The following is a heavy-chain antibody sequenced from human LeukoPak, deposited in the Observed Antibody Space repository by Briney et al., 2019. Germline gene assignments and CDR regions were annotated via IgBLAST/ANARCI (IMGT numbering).Heavy chain of an antibody. CDR3: ARAPRGEQQLVSDY. Sequence: ASVKVSCKASGYTFTNYDINWVRQAAGQGLEWMGWMNPNSGKTGYAQKFQDRVTMTRNTSISTAYMELSSLRSEDTVVYYCARAPRGEQQLVSDYWGQGTLVTVSS. CDR1: GYTFTNYD. V-gene: IGHV1-8*01. D-gene: IGHD6-13*01. J-gene: IGHJ4*02. CDR2: MNPNSGKT.